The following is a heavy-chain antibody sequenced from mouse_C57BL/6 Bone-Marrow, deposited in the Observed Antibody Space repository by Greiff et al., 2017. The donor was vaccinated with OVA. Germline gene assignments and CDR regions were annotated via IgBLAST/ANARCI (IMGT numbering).Heavy chain of an antibody. Sequence: QVQLQQPGAELVKPGASVKLSCKASGYTFTSYWMQWVKQRPGQGLEWIGEIDPSDSYTNYNQKFKGKATLTVDTSSSTAYMQLSSLTSEDSAVYYGARGYYGSSLWYFDVWGTGTTVTVSS. CDR3: ARGYYGSSLWYFDV. V-gene: IGHV1-50*01. J-gene: IGHJ1*03. D-gene: IGHD1-1*01. CDR1: GYTFTSYW. CDR2: IDPSDSYT.